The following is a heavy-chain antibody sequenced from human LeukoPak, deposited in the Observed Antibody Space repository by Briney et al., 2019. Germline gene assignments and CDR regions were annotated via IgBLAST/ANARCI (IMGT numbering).Heavy chain of an antibody. J-gene: IGHJ4*02. D-gene: IGHD5-18*01. CDR3: ARDFSGIVDTALVYYFDY. CDR1: GFTFSSYR. CDR2: ISSSSSYI. V-gene: IGHV3-21*01. Sequence: GGSLRLSCAASGFTFSSYRMNWVRQAPGKGLEWVSSISSSSSYIYYADSVKGRFTISRDNAKNSLYLQMNSLRAEDTAVYYCARDFSGIVDTALVYYFDYWGQGTLVTVPS.